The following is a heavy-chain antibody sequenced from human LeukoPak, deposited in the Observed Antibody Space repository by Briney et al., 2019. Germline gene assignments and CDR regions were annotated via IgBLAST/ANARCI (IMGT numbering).Heavy chain of an antibody. Sequence: GGSLRLSCAASGFTFSSYNMNWVRQAPGKGLEWVSYISSSSSTIYYADSVKGRFTISRDNAKNSLYLQMNSLRGEDTAVYYCARGCCNWGQGTLVTVSS. V-gene: IGHV3-48*01. CDR1: GFTFSSYN. CDR2: ISSSSSTI. CDR3: ARGCCN. J-gene: IGHJ4*02. D-gene: IGHD2-15*01.